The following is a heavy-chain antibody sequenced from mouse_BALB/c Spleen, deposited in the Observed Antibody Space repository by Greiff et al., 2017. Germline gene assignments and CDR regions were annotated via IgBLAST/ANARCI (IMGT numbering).Heavy chain of an antibody. D-gene: IGHD1-2*01. J-gene: IGHJ3*01. CDR3: ARADYYGDGAY. CDR2: IDPENGNT. V-gene: IGHV14-1*02. Sequence: EVQRVESGAELVRPGALVKLSCKASGYNITDYYMHWVKQRPEQGLEWIGWIDPENGNTIYDPKFQGKASITADTSSNTAYLQLSSLTSEDTAVYYCARADYYGDGAYWGQGTLVTVSA. CDR1: GYNITDYY.